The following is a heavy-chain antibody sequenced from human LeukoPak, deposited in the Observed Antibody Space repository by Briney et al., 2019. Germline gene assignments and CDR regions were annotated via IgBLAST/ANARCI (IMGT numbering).Heavy chain of an antibody. CDR1: AGTFSSYA. CDR2: LIPIFGTA. Sequence: AGVTVSCKASAGTFSSYAISWVRPAPGQGLEWMGGLIPIFGTAKYAQKFQGRVKITTAESTSTAHMELRSLSSEDTAVYYCARSFFGENPRGSSWPSYYFDYWGQGTLVTVSS. J-gene: IGHJ4*02. D-gene: IGHD6-13*01. CDR3: ARSFFGENPRGSSWPSYYFDY. V-gene: IGHV1-69*05.